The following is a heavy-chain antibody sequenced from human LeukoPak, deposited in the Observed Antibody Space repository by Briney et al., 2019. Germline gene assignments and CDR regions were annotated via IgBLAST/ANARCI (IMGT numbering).Heavy chain of an antibody. CDR3: ARGKAAAGLDAFDI. D-gene: IGHD6-13*01. CDR2: IYYSGST. J-gene: IGHJ3*02. V-gene: IGHV4-31*03. CDR1: GGSISSGGYY. Sequence: PSQTLSLTCTVSGGSISSGGYYWSWIRQHPGKGLEWIGYIYYSGSTYYNPSLKSRVTISVDTSKNRFSLKLSSVTAADTAVYYCARGKAAAGLDAFDIWGQGTMATVSS.